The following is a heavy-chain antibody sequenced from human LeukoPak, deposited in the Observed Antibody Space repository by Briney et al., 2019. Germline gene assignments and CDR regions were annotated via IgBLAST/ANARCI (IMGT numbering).Heavy chain of an antibody. CDR2: IYHSGST. CDR3: ARDLVCSGGSCNNWFDP. V-gene: IGHV4-4*02. J-gene: IGHJ5*02. D-gene: IGHD2-15*01. Sequence: SGTLSLTCAVSGGSISSSNWWSWVRQPPGKGLEWIGEIYHSGSTNYNPSLKSRVTISVDKSKNQFSLKLSSVTAADTAVYYCARDLVCSGGSCNNWFDPWGQGTLVAVSS. CDR1: GGSISSSNW.